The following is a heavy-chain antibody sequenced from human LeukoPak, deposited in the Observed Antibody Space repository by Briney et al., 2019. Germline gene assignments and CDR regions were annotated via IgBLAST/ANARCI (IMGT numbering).Heavy chain of an antibody. CDR2: ISGSGDST. CDR1: GFTFSNYG. Sequence: GGSLRLSCAASGFTFSNYGMSWVRQAPGKGLEWVSAISGSGDSTYYADSVKGRFTISRDNSKNTLYLQMNSLRAEDTAVYYCAKATDRGSYYESWGQGTLVTVSS. CDR3: AKATDRGSYYES. J-gene: IGHJ4*02. D-gene: IGHD1-26*01. V-gene: IGHV3-23*01.